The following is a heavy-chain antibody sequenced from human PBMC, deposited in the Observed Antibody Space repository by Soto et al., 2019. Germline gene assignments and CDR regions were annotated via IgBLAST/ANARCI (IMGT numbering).Heavy chain of an antibody. CDR3: AIADYGDDDY. V-gene: IGHV1-18*04. CDR1: GYTFSTST. D-gene: IGHD4-17*01. CDR2: IKANSGNT. Sequence: LVQSGAEAKKPGASVKVSCKASGYTFSTSTISWVRQAPGQGLEWMGWIKANSGNTNYAPKLQGRVTMTTDTSTSPAYMELRSLTSDDTAMYYCAIADYGDDDYWGQGTLVTVSS. J-gene: IGHJ4*02.